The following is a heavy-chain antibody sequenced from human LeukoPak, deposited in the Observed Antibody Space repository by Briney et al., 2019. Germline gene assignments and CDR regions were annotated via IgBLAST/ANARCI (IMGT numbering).Heavy chain of an antibody. V-gene: IGHV7-4-1*01. CDR1: GYIFNNYA. D-gene: IGHD2-2*02. Sequence: GASVKVSCKASGYIFNNYAMNWVRQAPGQGLEWMGWINTNTGNPTYAQGFTGRFVFSLDTSVSTAYLQIGSLKAEDTAVYYCATLPPICSSTSCYTSGSLDFDYWGQGTLVTVSS. CDR3: ATLPPICSSTSCYTSGSLDFDY. J-gene: IGHJ4*02. CDR2: INTNTGNP.